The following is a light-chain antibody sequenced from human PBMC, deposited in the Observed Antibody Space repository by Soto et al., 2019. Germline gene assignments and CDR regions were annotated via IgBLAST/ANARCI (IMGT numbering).Light chain of an antibody. Sequence: QAVVTQTPSASGTPGQRVTISCSGSNSNIENNYVYWYQQFPRTAPKLLIYKDDQRPSGVPDRFSGSKSGASASLAISRLRSEDEADYYCALRDDRLSGDWVFGGGTKVTVL. CDR2: KDD. J-gene: IGLJ3*02. V-gene: IGLV1-47*01. CDR1: NSNIENNY. CDR3: ALRDDRLSGDWV.